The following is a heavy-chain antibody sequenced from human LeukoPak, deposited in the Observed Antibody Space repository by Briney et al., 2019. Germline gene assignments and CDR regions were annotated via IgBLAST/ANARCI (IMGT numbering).Heavy chain of an antibody. J-gene: IGHJ3*02. CDR2: IKSKTDGGTT. Sequence: GGSLRLSCAASGFTFSNAWMSWVRQAPGKGLEWVCRIKSKTDGGTTDYAAPVKGRFTISRDDSKNKLYLQMNSLKTEDTAVYYYKGDILTGERFDIWGQGTMVTVSS. CDR1: GFTFSNAW. V-gene: IGHV3-15*01. D-gene: IGHD3-9*01. CDR3: KGDILTGERFDI.